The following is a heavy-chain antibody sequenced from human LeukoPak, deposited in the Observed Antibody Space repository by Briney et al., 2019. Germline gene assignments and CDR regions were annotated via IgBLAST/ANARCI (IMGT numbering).Heavy chain of an antibody. V-gene: IGHV3-30*02. Sequence: PGGSLRLSCAASGFAFNTYAMHWVRQAPGKGLEWVTLIWHDGSHKFYIDSVRGRFTISRDNSKNTLDLQMNSLRAEDTAVYYCAREYGYGPKIFDYWGQGTLVTVSS. CDR2: IWHDGSHK. D-gene: IGHD5-18*01. J-gene: IGHJ4*02. CDR1: GFAFNTYA. CDR3: AREYGYGPKIFDY.